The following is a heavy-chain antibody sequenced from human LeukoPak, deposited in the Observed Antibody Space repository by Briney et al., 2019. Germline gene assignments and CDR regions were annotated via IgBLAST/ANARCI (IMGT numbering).Heavy chain of an antibody. CDR2: ISGSGGST. J-gene: IGHJ1*01. CDR3: AKDTDVVVPEYFQY. V-gene: IGHV3-23*01. D-gene: IGHD2-15*01. CDR1: GFTFSTHA. Sequence: GGSLRLSCAASGFTFSTHAMSWVRQAPGKGLEWVSAISGSGGSTYYADSVKGRFTVSRDNSENTLFLQMSSLRAEDTAIYYCAKDTDVVVPEYFQYWGQGTLVTVSS.